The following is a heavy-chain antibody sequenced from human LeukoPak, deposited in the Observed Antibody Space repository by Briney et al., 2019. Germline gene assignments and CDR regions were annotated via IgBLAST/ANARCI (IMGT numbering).Heavy chain of an antibody. D-gene: IGHD3-22*01. Sequence: GESLKISCKGSGYSFTYWIGWVRQMPGKGLEWMGIIYSGDSHTKYSPSFQGRVTISADKSISTAYLQWSSLEASDTAMYYCARYSINYYDSSGYAMNIWGQGTMVTVSS. CDR2: IYSGDSHT. V-gene: IGHV5-51*01. CDR1: GYSFTYW. J-gene: IGHJ3*02. CDR3: ARYSINYYDSSGYAMNI.